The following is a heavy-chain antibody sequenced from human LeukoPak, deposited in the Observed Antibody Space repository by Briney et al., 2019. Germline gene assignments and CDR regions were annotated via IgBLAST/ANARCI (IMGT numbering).Heavy chain of an antibody. D-gene: IGHD3-10*01. Sequence: PSQTLSLACTVSGGSISSGGYYWSWIRQPPGKGVEGIGYIYHSGSTYYNPSLKSRVTISVDTSKNQFSLKLSSVTAADTAVYYCARVDYGSGTSIAGDAFDIWGQGTMVTVSS. J-gene: IGHJ3*02. CDR1: GGSISSGGYY. CDR2: IYHSGST. V-gene: IGHV4-30-2*01. CDR3: ARVDYGSGTSIAGDAFDI.